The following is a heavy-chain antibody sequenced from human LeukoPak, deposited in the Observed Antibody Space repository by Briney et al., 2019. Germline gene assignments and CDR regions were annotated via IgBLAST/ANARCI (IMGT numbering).Heavy chain of an antibody. D-gene: IGHD4-17*01. CDR3: AKDLTTVTSQGDY. J-gene: IGHJ4*02. V-gene: IGHV1-2*02. Sequence: ASVKVSCKASGYTFTSYYMHWVRQAPGQGLEWMGWINPNSGGTNYAQKFQGRVTMTRDTSISTAYMELNSLRAEDTAVYYCAKDLTTVTSQGDYWGQGTLVTVSS. CDR1: GYTFTSYY. CDR2: INPNSGGT.